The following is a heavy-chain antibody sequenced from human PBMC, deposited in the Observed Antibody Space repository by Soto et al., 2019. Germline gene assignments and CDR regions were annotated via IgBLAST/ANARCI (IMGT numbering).Heavy chain of an antibody. D-gene: IGHD3-22*01. J-gene: IGHJ4*02. CDR2: ISSSSSYI. Sequence: EVQLVESGGGLVKPGGSLRLSCAASGFTFSSYSMNWVRQAPGKGLESVSSISSSSSYIYYADSVKGRFTISRDNAKNSLYLQMNSLRAEDTAVYYCATGEYYYDSSGYYYCWGQGTLVTVSS. V-gene: IGHV3-21*01. CDR1: GFTFSSYS. CDR3: ATGEYYYDSSGYYYC.